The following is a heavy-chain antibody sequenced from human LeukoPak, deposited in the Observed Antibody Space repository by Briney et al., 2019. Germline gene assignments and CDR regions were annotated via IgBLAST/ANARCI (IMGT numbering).Heavy chain of an antibody. CDR1: GDSVSSNSAA. J-gene: IGHJ4*02. CDR2: TYYRSKWYN. D-gene: IGHD3-3*01. Sequence: SQTLSLTCAISGDSVSSNSAAWNWIRQSPSIGLEWLGRTYYRSKWYNGYAVSVKSRITINPNTSKNQFSLPLKSGTRDETVVYYCARETIFGVVDYWGQGTLVTVSS. CDR3: ARETIFGVVDY. V-gene: IGHV6-1*01.